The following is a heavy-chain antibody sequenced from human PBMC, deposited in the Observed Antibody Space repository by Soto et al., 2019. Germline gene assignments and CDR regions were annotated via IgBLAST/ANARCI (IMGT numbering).Heavy chain of an antibody. CDR1: GFTFSSYA. V-gene: IGHV3-23*01. CDR3: AKDDSSAPAAPFDY. J-gene: IGHJ4*02. D-gene: IGHD6-25*01. CDR2: ISGSVVST. Sequence: WGSLRLCCAASGFTFSSYAMSCVRQAAGKGLEWVSAISGSVVSTYYADSVKGRFTISRDNSKNTLYLQMNSLRAEDTAVYYCAKDDSSAPAAPFDYWGQGTLVTVSS.